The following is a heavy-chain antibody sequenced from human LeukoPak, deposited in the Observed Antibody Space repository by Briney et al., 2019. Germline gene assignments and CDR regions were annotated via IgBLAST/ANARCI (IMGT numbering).Heavy chain of an antibody. CDR1: GGTFSSYA. CDR3: ARESREGGSGWLYFDY. CDR2: IIPIFGTA. D-gene: IGHD6-19*01. V-gene: IGHV1-69*05. Sequence: SVKVSCEASGGTFSSYAISWVRQAPGQGLEWMGGIIPIFGTANYAQKFQGRVTITTDESTSTAYMELSSLRSEDTAVYYCARESREGGSGWLYFDYWGQGTLVTVSS. J-gene: IGHJ4*02.